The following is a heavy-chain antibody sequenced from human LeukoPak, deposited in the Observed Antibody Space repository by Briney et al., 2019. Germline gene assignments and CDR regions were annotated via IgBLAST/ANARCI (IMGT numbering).Heavy chain of an antibody. CDR3: ITDPGEWEPI. V-gene: IGHV3-15*01. Sequence: GGSLRLSCTASGFTFTYAWMSWVRQAPGQGLEWVGRIKSKTDGGTTDYGAPVKGRFIISRDDSENTLYLQMNGLKIEDTAVYYCITDPGEWEPIWGQGTMVTVSS. CDR1: GFTFTYAW. CDR2: IKSKTDGGTT. J-gene: IGHJ3*02. D-gene: IGHD1-26*01.